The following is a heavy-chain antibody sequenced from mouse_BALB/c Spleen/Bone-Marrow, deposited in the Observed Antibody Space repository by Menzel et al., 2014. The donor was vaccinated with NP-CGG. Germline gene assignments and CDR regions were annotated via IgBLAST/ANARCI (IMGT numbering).Heavy chain of an antibody. D-gene: IGHD2-10*02. V-gene: IGHV7-3*02. CDR3: ARDKKYGNRYYYAMDY. J-gene: IGHJ4*01. Sequence: EVKLMESGGGLVQPGGSLRLSCATSGFTFTDYHMSWVRQPPGKALEWLGFIRNKANGYTTEYSASVKGRFTISRDNSQSILYLQMNTLRAEDSATYYCARDKKYGNRYYYAMDYWGQGTSVTVSS. CDR1: GFTFTDYH. CDR2: IRNKANGYTT.